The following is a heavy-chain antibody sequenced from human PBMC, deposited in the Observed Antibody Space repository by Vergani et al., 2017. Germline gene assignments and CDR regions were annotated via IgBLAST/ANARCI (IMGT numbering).Heavy chain of an antibody. CDR2: MNGDGDTI. V-gene: IGHV3-74*01. CDR1: GFTFNEYW. CDR3: ARARKFRFGVIWENWFDP. Sequence: EVELVESGGGLVQPGGSLRLSCAASGFTFNEYWMHWARQVPGKGLVWVSGMNGDGDTISYADSVKGRFTISRDNAKNTLFLQMNSLRAEDTAVYYCARARKFRFGVIWENWFDPWRQGTLVTVSS. J-gene: IGHJ5*02. D-gene: IGHD3-3*01.